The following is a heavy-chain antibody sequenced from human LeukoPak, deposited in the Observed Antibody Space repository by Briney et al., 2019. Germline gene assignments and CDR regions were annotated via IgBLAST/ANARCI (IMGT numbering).Heavy chain of an antibody. CDR2: INHSGST. D-gene: IGHD1-26*01. V-gene: IGHV4-34*01. J-gene: IGHJ3*01. CDR1: GGPISNYQ. Sequence: PSVTLSLTCTLSGGPISNYQWSWIRQPPGKGLEWIGEINHSGSTNYNPSLKSRVTISVDTSKNQFSLKLSSVTAADTAVYYCASDELWGQGTMVTVSS. CDR3: ASDEL.